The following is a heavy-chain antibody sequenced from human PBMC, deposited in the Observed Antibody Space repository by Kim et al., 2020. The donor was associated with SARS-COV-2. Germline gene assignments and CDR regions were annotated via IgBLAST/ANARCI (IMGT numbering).Heavy chain of an antibody. CDR2: IYYSGSN. CDR1: GGSISSYY. V-gene: IGHV4-59*08. CDR3: ARRLTYYYGSGSPRFDP. J-gene: IGHJ5*02. Sequence: SETLSLTCTVSGGSISSYYWSWIRQPPGKGLEWIGYIYYSGSNNYNPSLKSRVTIPVDTSKNQFSLKRSSVTAADTAVYYCARRLTYYYGSGSPRFDPWGQGPLVTVSS. D-gene: IGHD3-10*01.